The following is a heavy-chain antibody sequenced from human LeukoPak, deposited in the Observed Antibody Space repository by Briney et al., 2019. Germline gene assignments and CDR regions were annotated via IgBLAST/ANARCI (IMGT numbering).Heavy chain of an antibody. J-gene: IGHJ4*02. V-gene: IGHV3-53*01. CDR2: IFSNGDT. CDR1: EFTVSRNY. D-gene: IGHD5-24*01. CDR3: TRDQMNY. Sequence: GGSLRLSCTASEFTVSRNYMLWVRQAPGKGLEWVSLIFSNGDTHYADSVKGRFTISRDTSKNTVSLQMNSLRVEDTAMYYCTRDQMNYWGQGTRVTVSS.